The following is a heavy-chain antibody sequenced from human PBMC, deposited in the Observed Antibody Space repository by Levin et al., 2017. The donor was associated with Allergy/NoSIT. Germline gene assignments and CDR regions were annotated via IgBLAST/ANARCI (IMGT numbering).Heavy chain of an antibody. CDR1: GFTFSDYY. Sequence: GESLKISCAASGFTFSDYYMSWIRQAPGKGLEWVSYISSSGSTIYYADSVKGRFTISRDNAKNSLYLQMNSLRAEGTAVYYCAGVGVGGSSGWYYFDYWGQGTLVTVSA. J-gene: IGHJ4*02. V-gene: IGHV3-11*01. CDR3: AGVGVGGSSGWYYFDY. D-gene: IGHD6-19*01. CDR2: ISSSGSTI.